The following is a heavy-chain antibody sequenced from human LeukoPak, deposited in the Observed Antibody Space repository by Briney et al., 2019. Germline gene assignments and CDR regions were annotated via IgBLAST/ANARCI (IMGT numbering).Heavy chain of an antibody. CDR2: ISSSSSYI. CDR3: ARAVGYCSSTSCYEGWFDP. J-gene: IGHJ5*02. Sequence: GGSLRLSCAASGFTFSSYSMNWVRQAPGKGLEWVSSISSSSSYIYYADSVKGRFTISRDNAKNSLYLQMNSLRAEDTAVYYCARAVGYCSSTSCYEGWFDPWGQGTLVTVSS. CDR1: GFTFSSYS. V-gene: IGHV3-21*01. D-gene: IGHD2-2*01.